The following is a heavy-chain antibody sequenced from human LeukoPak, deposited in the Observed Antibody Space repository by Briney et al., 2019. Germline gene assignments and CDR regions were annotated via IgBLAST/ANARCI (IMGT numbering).Heavy chain of an antibody. V-gene: IGHV3-23*01. CDR3: AKVLVPAPLNDAFDI. CDR1: EFTFSSYA. D-gene: IGHD2-2*01. CDR2: ISGSGGST. Sequence: GGSLRLSCAASEFTFSSYAMSWVRQAPGKGLEWVSAISGSGGSTYYADSVKGRFTISRDNSKNTLYLQMNSLRAEDTAVYYCAKVLVPAPLNDAFDIWGQGTMVTVSS. J-gene: IGHJ3*02.